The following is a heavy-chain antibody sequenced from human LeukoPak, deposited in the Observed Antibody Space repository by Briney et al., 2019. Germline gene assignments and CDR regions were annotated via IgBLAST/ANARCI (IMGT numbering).Heavy chain of an antibody. Sequence: ASVKVSCKASGYTFNHYAVSWVRQAPGQGLEFMGWISAYNGNTNYAQKLQGRVIMTTDTSTRTVNMELRSLRSDDTAIYYCARLHSSGWPLEAFDIWGQGTEVTVSS. V-gene: IGHV1-18*01. CDR3: ARLHSSGWPLEAFDI. J-gene: IGHJ3*02. D-gene: IGHD6-19*01. CDR2: ISAYNGNT. CDR1: GYTFNHYA.